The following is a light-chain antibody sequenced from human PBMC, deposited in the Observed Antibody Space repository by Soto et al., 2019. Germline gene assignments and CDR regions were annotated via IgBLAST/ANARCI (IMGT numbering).Light chain of an antibody. CDR2: DAS. Sequence: EIVLTQSPATLSLSPGEGATLSCRASQSVSNYLAWYQQRPGQAPRLLIYDASNSATGVPARFSGSGSGTDFTLTISSLEPEECAIYYCQQRSSWPLTVGGGTKVEIK. V-gene: IGKV3-11*01. CDR3: QQRSSWPLT. CDR1: QSVSNY. J-gene: IGKJ4*01.